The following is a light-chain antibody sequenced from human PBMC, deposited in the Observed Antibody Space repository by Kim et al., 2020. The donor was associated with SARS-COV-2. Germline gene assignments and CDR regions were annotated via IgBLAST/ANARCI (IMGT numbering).Light chain of an antibody. CDR3: LQSRELPYS. CDR1: QNIGGS. J-gene: IGKJ2*03. Sequence: SVTRKEKVTITCRASQNIGGSLHWYQQKPDQSPNLLVKFASQSIPGVPSRFSGSGFGTDFTLTIDSLEAEDAATYYCLQSRELPYSFGQGTKLEI. CDR2: FAS. V-gene: IGKV6-21*02.